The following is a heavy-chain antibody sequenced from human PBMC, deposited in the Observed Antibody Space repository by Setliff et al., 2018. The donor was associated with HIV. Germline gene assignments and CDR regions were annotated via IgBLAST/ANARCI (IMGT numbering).Heavy chain of an antibody. J-gene: IGHJ5*02. V-gene: IGHV4-31*03. CDR2: INYSGST. CDR1: GGSISSGSYY. D-gene: IGHD3-10*01. Sequence: SETLSLTCTVSGGSISSGSYYWSWIHQHPGKGLEWIGYINYSGSTYYNPSLKSRFTISVDTSKNQFSLKLTSVTAADTAVYYCSRGNQRFGGFGWFDPWGQGTLVTVSS. CDR3: SRGNQRFGGFGWFDP.